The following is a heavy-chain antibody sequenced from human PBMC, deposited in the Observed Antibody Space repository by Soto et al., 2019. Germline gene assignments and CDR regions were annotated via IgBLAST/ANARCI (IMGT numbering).Heavy chain of an antibody. D-gene: IGHD3-16*01. V-gene: IGHV4-31*01. CDR3: AREGGDGVDY. J-gene: IGHJ4*02. CDR2: IYYSGDT. CDR1: GVSISSANYY. Sequence: PSETLSLTCTVSGVSISSANYYWSWIRQHPGKGLEWIGYIYYSGDTSYNPSLKIQLTISLDTSKNQFSLNLNSVTPASTAVYYWAREGGDGVDYWGQGSLVTVSS.